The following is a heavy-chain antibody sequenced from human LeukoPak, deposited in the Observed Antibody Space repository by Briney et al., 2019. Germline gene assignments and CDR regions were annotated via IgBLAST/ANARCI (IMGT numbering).Heavy chain of an antibody. J-gene: IGHJ4*02. CDR3: AREGLHSSSSQAPGFDY. V-gene: IGHV1-69*13. CDR1: GGTFSSYA. D-gene: IGHD6-13*01. Sequence: GASVKVSCKASGGTFSSYAISWVRQAPGQGLEWMGGIIPIFGTANYAQKFQGRVTITADESTSTAYMELSSLRSEDTAVYYCAREGLHSSSSQAPGFDYWGQGTLVTVSS. CDR2: IIPIFGTA.